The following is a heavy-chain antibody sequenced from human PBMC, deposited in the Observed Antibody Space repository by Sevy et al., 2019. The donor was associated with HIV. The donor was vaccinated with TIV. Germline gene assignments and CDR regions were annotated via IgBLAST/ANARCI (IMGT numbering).Heavy chain of an antibody. J-gene: IGHJ4*02. CDR2: ISTDGINQ. V-gene: IGHV3-30*18. Sequence: GGSLRLSCSAFGFNFQTFGMHWVRQAPGKGPEWLAVISTDGINQNYAASVKGRFTVYRDNSKSLLFLQMNSLTPNDTAVYFCTKESLRGTYRQGDFDHWGQGTLVTVSS. D-gene: IGHD3-16*01. CDR3: TKESLRGTYRQGDFDH. CDR1: GFNFQTFG.